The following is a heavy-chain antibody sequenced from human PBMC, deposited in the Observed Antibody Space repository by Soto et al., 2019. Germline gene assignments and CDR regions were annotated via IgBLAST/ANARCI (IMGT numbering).Heavy chain of an antibody. CDR2: INPSSGST. D-gene: IGHD2-2*02. Sequence: QVHLVQSGAEVKKPGASVKVSCKASGYTFTSHFIHWVRQAPGQGLAWIGFINPSSGSTRNAQNFQGRVTVTRDTSTGTVYLELSSLRSEDTAVYYCARFTCSSDSCYTVGWFDPWGQGTLVTVSS. J-gene: IGHJ5*02. CDR1: GYTFTSHF. CDR3: ARFTCSSDSCYTVGWFDP. V-gene: IGHV1-46*01.